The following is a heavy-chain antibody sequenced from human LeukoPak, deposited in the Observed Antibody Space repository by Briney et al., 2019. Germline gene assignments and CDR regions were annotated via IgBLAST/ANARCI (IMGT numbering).Heavy chain of an antibody. CDR1: GFTFNSYA. V-gene: IGHV3-23*01. CDR2: ISGSGGST. Sequence: GGSLRLSCAASGFTFNSYAMYWVRQAPGKGLEWVSAISGSGGSTYYADSVKGRFTISRDNSKNTLYLQMNSLRAEDTAVCYCAKSPEYGSGSFFDYWGQGTLVTVSS. D-gene: IGHD3-10*01. CDR3: AKSPEYGSGSFFDY. J-gene: IGHJ4*02.